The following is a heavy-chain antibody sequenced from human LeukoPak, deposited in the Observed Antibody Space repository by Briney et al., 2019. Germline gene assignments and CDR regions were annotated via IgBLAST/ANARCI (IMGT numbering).Heavy chain of an antibody. V-gene: IGHV4-39*01. CDR2: IYYSGST. Sequence: SETLSLTCTVSGGSISSSSYYWGWIRQPPGKGLEWIGSIYYSGSTYYDPSLKSRVTISVDTSKNQFSLKLSSVTAADTAVYYCASTLREYDILTGYYYYYGMDVWGRGTTVTVSS. D-gene: IGHD3-9*01. J-gene: IGHJ6*02. CDR1: GGSISSSSYY. CDR3: ASTLREYDILTGYYYYYGMDV.